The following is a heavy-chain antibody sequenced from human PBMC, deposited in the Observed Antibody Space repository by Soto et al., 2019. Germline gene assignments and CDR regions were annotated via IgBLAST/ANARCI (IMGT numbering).Heavy chain of an antibody. D-gene: IGHD3-3*01. J-gene: IGHJ4*02. CDR2: IVVGSGNT. V-gene: IGHV1-58*01. CDR3: ATSSFWSGYPLDY. Sequence: SVKVSCKASGFTFTSSAVQWVRQARGQRLEWIGWIVVGSGNTNYAQKFQERVTITRDMSTSTAYMELSSLRSEDTAVYYCATSSFWSGYPLDYWGQGSLVTVSS. CDR1: GFTFTSSA.